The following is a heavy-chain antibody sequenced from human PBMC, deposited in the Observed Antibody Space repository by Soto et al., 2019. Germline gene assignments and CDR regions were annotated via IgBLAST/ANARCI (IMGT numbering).Heavy chain of an antibody. V-gene: IGHV3-7*05. D-gene: IGHD5-18*01. CDR3: ARAGSTSWYSYDYHGMDV. CDR1: GFTFRTYW. CDR2: INLDGSEK. Sequence: EVQLVESGGGLVQPGGSLRLSCAASGFTFRTYWLSWVRQVPGKGLEWVANINLDGSEKNYVDSVKGRFTISRDKARKSLDLQMSSLRAEDTALYYCARAGSTSWYSYDYHGMDVWGQGTKVTVSS. J-gene: IGHJ6*02.